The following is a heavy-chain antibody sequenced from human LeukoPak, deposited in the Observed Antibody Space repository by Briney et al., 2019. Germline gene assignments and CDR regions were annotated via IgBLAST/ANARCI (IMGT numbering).Heavy chain of an antibody. CDR1: GGSISSSSYY. CDR2: IYYSGST. Sequence: PSETLSLTCTVSGGSISSSSYYWGWIRQPPGKGLEWIGSIYYSGSTYYNPSLKSRVTISVDTSKNQFSLKLSSVTAADTAVYYCARGSITYYYDSTLIASDVWGQGTMVTVSS. D-gene: IGHD3-22*01. V-gene: IGHV4-39*01. CDR3: ARGSITYYYDSTLIASDV. J-gene: IGHJ3*01.